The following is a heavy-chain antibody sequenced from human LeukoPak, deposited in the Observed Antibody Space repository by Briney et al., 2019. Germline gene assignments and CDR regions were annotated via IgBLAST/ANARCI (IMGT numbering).Heavy chain of an antibody. D-gene: IGHD2-15*01. CDR1: GFTFDDYA. V-gene: IGHV3-20*04. CDR2: INWSGVST. Sequence: GGSLRLSCAASGFTFDDYAMSWVRQAPGKGLEWVSGINWSGVSTGYADSVKGRFTISRDNTKNSLFLRMNSLRAEDTAFYYCAKGKDTLNPYWYFDVWGRGTLVTVSS. J-gene: IGHJ2*01. CDR3: AKGKDTLNPYWYFDV.